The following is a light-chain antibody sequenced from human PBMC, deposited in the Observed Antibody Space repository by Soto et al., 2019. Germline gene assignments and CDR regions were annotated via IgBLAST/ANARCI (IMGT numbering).Light chain of an antibody. CDR2: DAS. V-gene: IGKV1-33*01. J-gene: IGKJ3*01. Sequence: DIQMTQSPSSLSASVGDRVTITCQASQDISNYLNWYQQKAGKAPKLLMSDASILETGVPSRFSGSGSGTAFTFTISGLQPEDIATYYCKQYDTLHPTFGPGTKVDLK. CDR3: KQYDTLHPT. CDR1: QDISNY.